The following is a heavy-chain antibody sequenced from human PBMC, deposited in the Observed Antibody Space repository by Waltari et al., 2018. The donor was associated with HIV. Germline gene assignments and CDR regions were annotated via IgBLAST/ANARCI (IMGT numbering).Heavy chain of an antibody. Sequence: QVQLQESGPGLVKPSETLSLTCAVSGYSISSGYYWGWIRQPPGTGLEWIGSIYHSGRTYYNPSLKRRLTISVDTSKNQCSLQLSSVTAADTAVYYCARVYGYSGSYPGAPDDYWGQGTLVTVSS. CDR2: IYHSGRT. CDR3: ARVYGYSGSYPGAPDDY. J-gene: IGHJ4*02. CDR1: GYSISSGYY. D-gene: IGHD1-26*01. V-gene: IGHV4-38-2*01.